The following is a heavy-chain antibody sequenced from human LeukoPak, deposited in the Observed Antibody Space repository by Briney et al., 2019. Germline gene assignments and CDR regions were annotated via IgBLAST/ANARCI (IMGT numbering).Heavy chain of an antibody. CDR1: GFTFSSYA. CDR2: ISGSGGST. J-gene: IGHJ3*02. CDR3: AKLPSVVVVAVDAFDI. V-gene: IGHV3-23*01. Sequence: GGSLRLSCAASGFTFSSYAMSWVRQAPGKGLEWVSAISGSGGSTYYADSVKGRFTISRDNSKNTLYLQMNSLRAEDTAVYYCAKLPSVVVVAVDAFDIWSQGTMVTVSS. D-gene: IGHD2-15*01.